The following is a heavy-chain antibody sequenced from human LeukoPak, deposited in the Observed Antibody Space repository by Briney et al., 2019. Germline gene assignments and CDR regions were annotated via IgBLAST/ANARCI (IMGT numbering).Heavy chain of an antibody. J-gene: IGHJ4*02. CDR3: ARDELWFGELASFDY. Sequence: GGSLRLSCAASGFTFSSYWMHWVRQDPGKGLVWVSHINNDGSITNYADSVKGRFTISRDNSKNTLYLQMNSLRAEDTAVYYCARDELWFGELASFDYWGQGTLVTVSS. D-gene: IGHD3-10*01. CDR1: GFTFSSYW. CDR2: INNDGSIT. V-gene: IGHV3-74*01.